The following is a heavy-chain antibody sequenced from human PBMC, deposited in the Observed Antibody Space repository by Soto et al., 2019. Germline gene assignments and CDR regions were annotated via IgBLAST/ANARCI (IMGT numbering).Heavy chain of an antibody. D-gene: IGHD2-15*01. CDR3: ARGVRAWRVAAATPHTRWFDP. CDR2: INHSGST. CDR1: GGSFSGYY. J-gene: IGHJ5*02. Sequence: QVQLQQWGAGLLKPSETLSLTCAVYGGSFSGYYWSWIRQPPGKGLEWIGEINHSGSTNYNPSLKSRVTISVDTSKNQFSLKLSSVTAADTAVYYCARGVRAWRVAAATPHTRWFDPWGQGTLVTVSS. V-gene: IGHV4-34*01.